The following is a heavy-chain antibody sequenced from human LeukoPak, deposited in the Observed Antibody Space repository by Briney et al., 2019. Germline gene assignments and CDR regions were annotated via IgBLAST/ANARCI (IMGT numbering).Heavy chain of an antibody. CDR3: ARRGAVAGTGDY. Sequence: GGSLRLSCAASGFTFSSYSMNWVRQAPGKGLEWVSFISTSSSYIHNADSVKGRFTISRDNAENSLYLQMNSLRAEDTAVYYCARRGAVAGTGDYWGQGTLVTVSS. CDR1: GFTFSSYS. V-gene: IGHV3-21*01. D-gene: IGHD6-19*01. CDR2: ISTSSSYI. J-gene: IGHJ4*02.